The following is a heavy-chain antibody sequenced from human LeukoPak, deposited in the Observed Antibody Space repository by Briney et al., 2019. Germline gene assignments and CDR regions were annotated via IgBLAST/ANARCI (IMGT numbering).Heavy chain of an antibody. J-gene: IGHJ4*02. CDR3: ARVVGASIDY. D-gene: IGHD1-26*01. Sequence: SETLSLTCTVSGYSISSGYYWGWIRQPPGKGLEWIGSIYHSGSTNYNPSLKSRVTMSVDTSKNQFSLKLSSVTAADTAVYYCARVVGASIDYWGQGTLVTVSS. CDR2: IYHSGST. V-gene: IGHV4-38-2*02. CDR1: GYSISSGYY.